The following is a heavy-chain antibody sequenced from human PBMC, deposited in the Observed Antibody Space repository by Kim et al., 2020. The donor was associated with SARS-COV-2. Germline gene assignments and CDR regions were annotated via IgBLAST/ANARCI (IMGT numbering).Heavy chain of an antibody. CDR3: ASAGYCSGGTCYAFEY. J-gene: IGHJ4*02. CDR1: GYTFTSYD. V-gene: IGHV1-8*01. D-gene: IGHD2-15*01. Sequence: ASVKVSCKASGYTFTSYDINWVRQATGQGLEWMGWMNPNSGNTDFVQKFQGRVTMTRNTSISTAYMELSSLRSEDTAVYYCASAGYCSGGTCYAFEYWGQGTLVTVSS. CDR2: MNPNSGNT.